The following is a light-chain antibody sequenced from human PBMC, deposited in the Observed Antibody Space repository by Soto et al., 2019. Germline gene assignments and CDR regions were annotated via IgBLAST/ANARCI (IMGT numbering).Light chain of an antibody. CDR2: WAS. J-gene: IGKJ1*01. CDR1: QIVLYSSNNKNY. Sequence: VMTQSPDSLAASLGERATINCKSSQIVLYSSNNKNYLAWYQQKPGQPPKLLIYWASTRESGVPDRFSGSGSGTDFTLTISSLQAEDVAVYYCHQYYSSRTFGQGTKVDI. V-gene: IGKV4-1*01. CDR3: HQYYSSRT.